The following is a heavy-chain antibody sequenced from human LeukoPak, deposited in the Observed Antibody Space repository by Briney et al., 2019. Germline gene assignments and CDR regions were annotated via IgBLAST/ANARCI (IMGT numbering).Heavy chain of an antibody. CDR1: GFTFSSYA. J-gene: IGHJ4*02. CDR3: ARSPPNNYFDY. Sequence: GRSLRLSCAASGFTFSSYAMHWARQAPGKGLEWVAVISYDGSNKYYADSVKGRFTISRDNFKNTLYLQMNSLRAEDTAVYYCARSPPNNYFDYWGQGTLVTVSS. V-gene: IGHV3-30-3*01. CDR2: ISYDGSNK.